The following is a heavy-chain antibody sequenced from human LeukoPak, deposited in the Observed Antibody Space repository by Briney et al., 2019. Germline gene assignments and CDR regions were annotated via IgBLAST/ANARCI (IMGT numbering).Heavy chain of an antibody. V-gene: IGHV3-74*01. J-gene: IGHJ2*01. CDR1: GFTFSSYW. Sequence: GGSLRLSCAASGFTFSSYWMHWVRQAPGKGLVWVSCINSDGSSTNYADSVKGRFTISRDNAKNTLYLQMNSLRAEDTAVYYCAKYSDYWYFDLWGRGTLVTVSS. CDR3: AKYSDYWYFDL. D-gene: IGHD4-11*01. CDR2: INSDGSST.